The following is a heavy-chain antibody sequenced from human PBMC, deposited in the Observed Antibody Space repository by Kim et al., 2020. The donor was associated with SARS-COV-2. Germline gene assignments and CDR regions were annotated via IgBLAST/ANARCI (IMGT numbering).Heavy chain of an antibody. CDR2: IHSDGTGT. CDR1: GFTFSHYW. V-gene: IGHV3-74*01. J-gene: IGHJ4*02. D-gene: IGHD3-22*01. Sequence: GGSLRLSCAASGFTFSHYWMHWVRQAPGKGLLWVARIHSDGTGTGDADSVKGRFTISRDNAKNTLFLQINSLGAEDAAVYYCARGPEPEYYDSSGFLLYFDNWGQGALVTVSS. CDR3: ARGPEPEYYDSSGFLLYFDN.